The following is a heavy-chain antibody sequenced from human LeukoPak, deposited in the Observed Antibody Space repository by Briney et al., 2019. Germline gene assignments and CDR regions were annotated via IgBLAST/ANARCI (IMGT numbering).Heavy chain of an antibody. V-gene: IGHV3-21*01. Sequence: GGSLRLSRAASGFTFSSYEMNWVRQAPGKGLEWVSSISSSSSYIYYADSVKGRFTISRDNAKNSLYLQMNSLRAEDTAVYYCARDGYYGSGSYGFDYWGQGTLVTVSS. CDR3: ARDGYYGSGSYGFDY. D-gene: IGHD3-10*01. CDR2: ISSSSSYI. J-gene: IGHJ4*02. CDR1: GFTFSSYE.